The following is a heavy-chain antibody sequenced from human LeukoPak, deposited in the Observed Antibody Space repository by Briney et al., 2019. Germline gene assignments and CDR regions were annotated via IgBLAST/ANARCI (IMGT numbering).Heavy chain of an antibody. V-gene: IGHV1-2*02. CDR3: ARDSPTSYGMDV. Sequence: ASVKVSCKASGYTFTGYYMHWVRQAPGQGLEWMGWINPNSGGTNYAQKFQGRVTMTRDTSISTAYMELSRLRSDDTAVYYCARDSPTSYGMDVWGQGTTVTVSS. J-gene: IGHJ6*02. CDR1: GYTFTGYY. CDR2: INPNSGGT.